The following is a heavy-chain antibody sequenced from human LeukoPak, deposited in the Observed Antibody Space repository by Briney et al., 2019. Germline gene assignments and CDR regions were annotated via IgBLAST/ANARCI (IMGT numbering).Heavy chain of an antibody. CDR2: IYSSGST. Sequence: SGTLSLTCTVSGVSISSYYWNWIRQPPGQGLEWIGYIYSSGSTNYNPSLKSRVAISVDTSRNQFSLKLGSVTTADTAVYYCARGYGYYFESWGQGTLVTVSS. CDR1: GVSISSYY. J-gene: IGHJ4*02. D-gene: IGHD5-18*01. CDR3: ARGYGYYFES. V-gene: IGHV4-59*03.